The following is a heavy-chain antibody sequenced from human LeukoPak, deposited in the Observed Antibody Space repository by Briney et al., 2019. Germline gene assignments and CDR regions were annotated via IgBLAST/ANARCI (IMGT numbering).Heavy chain of an antibody. CDR3: ARDYYDSSGY. J-gene: IGHJ4*02. Sequence: PSETLSLTCAVYGGSFSGYYWSWIRQPPGKGLEWIGEINHSGSTNYNPSLKSRVTISVDTSKNQFSLKLSSVTAADTAVYYCARDYYDSSGYWGQGTLVTVSS. V-gene: IGHV4-34*01. CDR2: INHSGST. CDR1: GGSFSGYY. D-gene: IGHD3-22*01.